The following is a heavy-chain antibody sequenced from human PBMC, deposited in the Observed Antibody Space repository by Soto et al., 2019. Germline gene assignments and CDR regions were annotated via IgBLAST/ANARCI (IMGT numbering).Heavy chain of an antibody. Sequence: SETLSLTCTVSGGSISSGGYYWSWIRHHPGKGLEWIGYIYYSGSTYYNPSLKSRVTISVDTSKNQFSLKLSSVTAADTAVYYCARGPYYYDSSGYSWFDPWGQGTLVTVSS. CDR2: IYYSGST. CDR1: GGSISSGGYY. J-gene: IGHJ5*02. CDR3: ARGPYYYDSSGYSWFDP. V-gene: IGHV4-31*03. D-gene: IGHD3-22*01.